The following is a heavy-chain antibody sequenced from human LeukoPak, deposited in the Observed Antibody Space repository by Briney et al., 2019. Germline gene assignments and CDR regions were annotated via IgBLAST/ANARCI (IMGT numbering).Heavy chain of an antibody. J-gene: IGHJ3*02. CDR2: IYYSGST. CDR3: ARRGNYYDSSGYRLYAFDI. V-gene: IGHV4-59*01. D-gene: IGHD3-22*01. CDR1: GGSISSYY. Sequence: SETLSLTCTVSGGSISSYYWSWIRQPPGKGLEWIGYIYYSGSTNYNPSLKSRVTISVDTSKNQFSLKLSSVTAADTAVYYCARRGNYYDSSGYRLYAFDIWGQGTMVTVSS.